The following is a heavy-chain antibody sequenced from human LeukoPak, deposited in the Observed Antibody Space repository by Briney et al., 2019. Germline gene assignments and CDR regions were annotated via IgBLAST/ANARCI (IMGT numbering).Heavy chain of an antibody. V-gene: IGHV4-4*07. Sequence: SETLSLTCTVSGGSISSYYWSWIRQPAGKGLEWIGRIYTSGSTNYNPSLKSRVTMSVGTSKNQFSLKLSSVTAADTAVYYCARARGPAIFGVVPNWFDPWGQGTLVTVSS. J-gene: IGHJ5*02. CDR2: IYTSGST. D-gene: IGHD3-3*01. CDR3: ARARGPAIFGVVPNWFDP. CDR1: GGSISSYY.